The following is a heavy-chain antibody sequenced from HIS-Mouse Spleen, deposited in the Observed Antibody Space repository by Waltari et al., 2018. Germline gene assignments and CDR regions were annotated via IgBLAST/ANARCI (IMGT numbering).Heavy chain of an antibody. Sequence: QVQLQESGPGLVKPSQTLSLTCTVSGGSISSGGYYWSWIRQHPGKGLEWIGYICYSGGTYSNPSLKSRVTIALDTSKNQFSLKLSSLTAADTAVYYCARAVLTGARDAFDIWGQGTMVTVSS. J-gene: IGHJ3*02. D-gene: IGHD7-27*01. V-gene: IGHV4-31*03. CDR3: ARAVLTGARDAFDI. CDR2: ICYSGGT. CDR1: GGSISSGGYY.